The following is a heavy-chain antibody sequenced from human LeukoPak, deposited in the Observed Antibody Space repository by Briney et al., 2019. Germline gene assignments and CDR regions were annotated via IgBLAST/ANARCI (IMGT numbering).Heavy chain of an antibody. V-gene: IGHV4-4*07. CDR3: ARVRIAVAGSPYYMDV. J-gene: IGHJ6*03. CDR1: RGSISSYY. Sequence: PSETLSLTCTVSRGSISSYYWSLIRQPAAQGLEWIGRIYTSGSHHFHPSFKSRVSMSVDTSKNQFSLKLSSVTAADTAVYYCARVRIAVAGSPYYMDVWGKGTTVTVSS. D-gene: IGHD6-19*01. CDR2: IYTSGSH.